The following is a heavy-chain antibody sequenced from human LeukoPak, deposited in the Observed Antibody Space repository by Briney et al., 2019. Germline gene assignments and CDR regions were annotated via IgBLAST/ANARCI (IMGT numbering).Heavy chain of an antibody. CDR3: ARHVRSGPAYYYDSSPLYGMDV. Sequence: GESLKISCKGSGYSFTSYWIGWVRQMPGKGLEWMGIIYPGDSNTRYSPSFQGQVTISADKSISTAYLQWSSLKASDTAMYYCARHVRSGPAYYYDSSPLYGMDVWGQGTTVTVSS. D-gene: IGHD3-22*01. J-gene: IGHJ6*02. V-gene: IGHV5-51*01. CDR1: GYSFTSYW. CDR2: IYPGDSNT.